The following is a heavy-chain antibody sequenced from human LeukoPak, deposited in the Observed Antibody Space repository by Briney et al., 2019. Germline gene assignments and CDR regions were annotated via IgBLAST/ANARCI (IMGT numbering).Heavy chain of an antibody. V-gene: IGHV3-7*01. D-gene: IGHD1-26*01. J-gene: IGHJ4*02. Sequence: GGSLRLSCAASGFTFSSYWMNWVRQAPGKGLEWVANIKRDGSEKYYVDSLKGRFTISRDNAKNSLYLQMNSLRAEDTAVYYCARVDVLVVVGATTGPFDYWGQGTLVTVSS. CDR1: GFTFSSYW. CDR2: IKRDGSEK. CDR3: ARVDVLVVVGATTGPFDY.